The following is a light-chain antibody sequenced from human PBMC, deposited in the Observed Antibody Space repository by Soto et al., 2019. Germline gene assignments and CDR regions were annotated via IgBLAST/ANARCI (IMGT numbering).Light chain of an antibody. J-gene: IGLJ1*01. CDR2: DVS. CDR3: SSYTTSNTRQIV. CDR1: SSDVGGYNY. Sequence: QLVLTQPASVSESPGQSITISCTGTSSDVGGYNYVSWYQHHPGKAPKLIIYDVSNRPSGVSNRFSGSKSGNTASLTISGLQPEDEADYYCSSYTTSNTRQIVFGTGTKLTVL. V-gene: IGLV2-14*03.